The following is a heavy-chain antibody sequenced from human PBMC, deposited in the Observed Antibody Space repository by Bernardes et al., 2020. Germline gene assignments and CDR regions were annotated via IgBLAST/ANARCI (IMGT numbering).Heavy chain of an antibody. Sequence: SETLSLTCAVYGGSFSGYYWSWICQPPGKGLEWIGEIKHSGSNNYNPSLKSRVTISVDTSKNQFSLKLSSVTAAGTAVYYCARVVKIFGVVLDYWGQGTLVTVSS. CDR1: GGSFSGYY. J-gene: IGHJ4*02. CDR2: IKHSGSN. CDR3: ARVVKIFGVVLDY. D-gene: IGHD3-3*01. V-gene: IGHV4-34*01.